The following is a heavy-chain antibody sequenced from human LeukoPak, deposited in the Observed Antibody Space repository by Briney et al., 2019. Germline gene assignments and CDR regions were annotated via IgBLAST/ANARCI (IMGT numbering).Heavy chain of an antibody. J-gene: IGHJ6*03. Sequence: PSEILSLTCTVSGGSISSSSYYWGWIRQPPGKGLEWIGSIYYSGSTYYNPSLKSRVTISVDTSKNQFSLKLSSVTAADTAVYYCARAGSGGYDSSGYYYYYYYMDVWGKGTTVTISS. CDR3: ARAGSGGYDSSGYYYYYYYMDV. CDR1: GGSISSSSYY. CDR2: IYYSGST. V-gene: IGHV4-39*01. D-gene: IGHD3-22*01.